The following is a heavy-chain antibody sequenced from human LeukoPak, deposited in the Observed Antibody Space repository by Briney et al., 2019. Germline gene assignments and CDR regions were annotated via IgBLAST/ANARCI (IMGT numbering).Heavy chain of an antibody. D-gene: IGHD2-2*01. Sequence: ASVKVSCKASGYTFTGYYMHWVRQAPGQGLEWMGWINPNSGGTNYAQKFQGRVTMTRDTSISTAYMVLSRLRSDDTAVYYCARDGSDGSGYCSSTSCPFYYYYYYMDVWGKGTTVTVSS. J-gene: IGHJ6*03. CDR3: ARDGSDGSGYCSSTSCPFYYYYYYMDV. CDR2: INPNSGGT. CDR1: GYTFTGYY. V-gene: IGHV1-2*02.